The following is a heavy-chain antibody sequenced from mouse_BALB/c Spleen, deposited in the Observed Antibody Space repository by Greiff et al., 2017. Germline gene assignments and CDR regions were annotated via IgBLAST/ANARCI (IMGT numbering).Heavy chain of an antibody. V-gene: IGHV5-12-1*01. CDR2: MSSGGGST. D-gene: IGHD2-4*01. J-gene: IGHJ3*01. Sequence: DVKLVESGGGLVQPGGSLKLSCAASGFAFSSYDMSWVRQTPEKRLEWVAYMSSGGGSTYYPDTVKGRFTISRDNAKNTLYLQRSSLKSEDTAMYYCARRFGPGSYDYFAYWGQGTLVTVSA. CDR3: ARRFGPGSYDYFAY. CDR1: GFAFSSYD.